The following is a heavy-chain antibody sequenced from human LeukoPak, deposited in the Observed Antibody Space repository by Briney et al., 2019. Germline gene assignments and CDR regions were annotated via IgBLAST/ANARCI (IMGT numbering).Heavy chain of an antibody. Sequence: GASVKVSCKASGYTFTTYGLTWVRQAPGQGIEWMGWISGHNGDTKYAQQFQGRATMTTDTFTSTAYMELRSLRSDDTAMYYCARHSRRGWPEEDLDLWGRGTLVIVSS. D-gene: IGHD6-19*01. CDR3: ARHSRRGWPEEDLDL. V-gene: IGHV1-18*01. CDR1: GYTFTTYG. J-gene: IGHJ2*01. CDR2: ISGHNGDT.